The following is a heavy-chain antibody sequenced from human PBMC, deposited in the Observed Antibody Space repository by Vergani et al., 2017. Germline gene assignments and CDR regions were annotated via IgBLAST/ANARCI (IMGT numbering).Heavy chain of an antibody. CDR3: ARPGGSYYCDYVSIGQPPDY. J-gene: IGHJ4*02. Sequence: VQLVQSGAEVKKPGESLKISCKGSGYSFTSYWIGWVRQMPGKGLEWMGIIYPGDSDTRYSPSFQGQVTISADKSISTAYLQWSSLKASDTAMDYCARPGGSYYCDYVSIGQPPDYWGQGTLVTVSS. V-gene: IGHV5-51*01. D-gene: IGHD4-17*01. CDR1: GYSFTSYW. CDR2: IYPGDSDT.